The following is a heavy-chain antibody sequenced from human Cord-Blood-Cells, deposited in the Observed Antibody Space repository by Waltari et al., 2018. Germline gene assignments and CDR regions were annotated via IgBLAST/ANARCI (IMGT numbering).Heavy chain of an antibody. V-gene: IGHV1-46*01. CDR3: ARELKYCSSTSCYDAFDI. CDR2: INPSGGST. Sequence: QVQLVQSGAEVKKPGASVTVSCKASGYTFTTYYMHWVRQAHGQGLEWMGIINPSGGSTSYAQKFQGRVTMTRDTSTSTVYMELSSLRSEDTAVYYCARELKYCSSTSCYDAFDIWGQGTMVTVSS. D-gene: IGHD2-2*01. J-gene: IGHJ3*02. CDR1: GYTFTTYY.